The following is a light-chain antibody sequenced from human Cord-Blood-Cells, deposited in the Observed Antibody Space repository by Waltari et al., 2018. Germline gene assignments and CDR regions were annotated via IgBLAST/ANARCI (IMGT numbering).Light chain of an antibody. V-gene: IGKV3-20*01. CDR2: GAS. Sequence: DIVLTQSPGPLSLSPGDRATLSCRASQSVSSSYLARYQQKTGQAPRHLIYGASSRATGFPDRFSGSGSATDVTLTISRLEPEDVAVYYCQQYGSSPLWTFGQGTKVEIK. CDR1: QSVSSSY. J-gene: IGKJ1*01. CDR3: QQYGSSPLWT.